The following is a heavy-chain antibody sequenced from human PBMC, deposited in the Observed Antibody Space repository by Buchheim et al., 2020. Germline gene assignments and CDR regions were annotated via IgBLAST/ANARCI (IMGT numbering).Heavy chain of an antibody. D-gene: IGHD1-26*01. CDR2: ISYDGSNK. J-gene: IGHJ6*02. CDR1: GFTFSSYA. V-gene: IGHV3-30-3*01. Sequence: QVQLVESGGGVVQPGRSLRLSCAASGFTFSSYAMHWVRQAPGKGLEWVAVISYDGSNKYYADSVKGRFTISRGNSKNRLYLQMNSLRAEDTAVYYCARDGRSAPSNYYGMDVWGQGTT. CDR3: ARDGRSAPSNYYGMDV.